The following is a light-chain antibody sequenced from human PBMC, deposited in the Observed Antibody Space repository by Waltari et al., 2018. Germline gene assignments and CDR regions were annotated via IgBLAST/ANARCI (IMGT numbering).Light chain of an antibody. J-gene: IGLJ3*02. Sequence: QSVLTQPPALSGAPGLRVTISCTGNPSNPRAASAVPRYQHFPGTAPKLLIYGNNNRPSGVPGRFSGSKSGSSASLTITGVQAEDEADYYCQSYDNSLGGSVFGGGTKLTVL. CDR3: QSYDNSLGGSV. CDR2: GNN. CDR1: PSNPRAASA. V-gene: IGLV1-40*01.